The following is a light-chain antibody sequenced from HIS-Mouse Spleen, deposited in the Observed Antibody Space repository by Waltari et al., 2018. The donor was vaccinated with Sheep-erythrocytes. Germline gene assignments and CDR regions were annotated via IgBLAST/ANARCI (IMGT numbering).Light chain of an antibody. CDR1: QSISRY. Sequence: DIQMTQSPSSLSASVGDRVTITCRASQSISRYLNWYQQKPGKAPKHLIYSSSSLQSGVPSRFSGSGSGTDFTLTTSSLQPEDFATYYCQQSYSTPPLTFGGGTKVEIK. CDR2: SSS. V-gene: IGKV1-39*01. CDR3: QQSYSTPPLT. J-gene: IGKJ4*01.